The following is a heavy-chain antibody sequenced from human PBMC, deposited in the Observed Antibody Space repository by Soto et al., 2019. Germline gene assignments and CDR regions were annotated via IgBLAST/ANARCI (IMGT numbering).Heavy chain of an antibody. CDR3: ARIGTVVTPYYYYGVDV. V-gene: IGHV2-26*01. J-gene: IGHJ6*02. D-gene: IGHD1-26*01. CDR1: GFSFSNVKMG. CDR2: IFSNDEK. Sequence: SGPTLVNPTETLTLTCTVSGFSFSNVKMGVSWIRQPPGKALEWLAHIFSNDEKSYSTSLKXRLTISKDTSKSQVVLTMTNMDPVDTAKYYCARIGTVVTPYYYYGVDVWGPGTTVTVSS.